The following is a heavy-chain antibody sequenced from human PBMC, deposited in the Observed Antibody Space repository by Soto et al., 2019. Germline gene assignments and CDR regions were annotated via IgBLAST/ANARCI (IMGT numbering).Heavy chain of an antibody. CDR2: IWYDGSNK. V-gene: IGHV3-33*01. CDR3: ARDRVFWSGRTYYYSYGMDV. CDR1: GFTFSSYG. Sequence: QVQLVESGGGVVQPGRSLRLSCAASGFTFSSYGMHWVRQAPGKGLEWVAVIWYDGSNKYYADSVKGRFTISRDNSKNTLYLQMDSLRGEDTAVYYCARDRVFWSGRTYYYSYGMDVWGQGPKVTVSS. J-gene: IGHJ6*02. D-gene: IGHD3-3*01.